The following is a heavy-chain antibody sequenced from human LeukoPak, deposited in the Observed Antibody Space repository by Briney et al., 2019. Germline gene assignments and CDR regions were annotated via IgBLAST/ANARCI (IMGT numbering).Heavy chain of an antibody. D-gene: IGHD1-14*01. CDR2: IYTSGST. CDR3: ARLYPSGTVTHQPNREKYYFDY. CDR1: GGSISSYY. V-gene: IGHV4-4*09. J-gene: IGHJ4*02. Sequence: SETLSLTCTVSGGSISSYYWSWIRQPPGKGLEWIGYIYTSGSTNYNPSLKSRVTISVDTSKNQFSLKLSSVTAADTAVYYCARLYPSGTVTHQPNREKYYFDYWGQGTLVTVSS.